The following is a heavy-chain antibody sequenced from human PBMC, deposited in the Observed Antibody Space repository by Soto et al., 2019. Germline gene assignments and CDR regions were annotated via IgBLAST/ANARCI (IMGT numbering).Heavy chain of an antibody. CDR2: ISSSNTYI. D-gene: IGHD3-3*01. J-gene: IGHJ4*02. CDR3: ARSYDFWSGFYGPTGFDS. Sequence: GGSLRLSCAASGFTFSSYGVNWVRQAPGKGLEWVSSISSSNTYIYYADSVKGRFTISRDNAKNSLYLQMDSLRAEDTAVYYCARSYDFWSGFYGPTGFDSWGQGTLVTVSS. CDR1: GFTFSSYG. V-gene: IGHV3-21*01.